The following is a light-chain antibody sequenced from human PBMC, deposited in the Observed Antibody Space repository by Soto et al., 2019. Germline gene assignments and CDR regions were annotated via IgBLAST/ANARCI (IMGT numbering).Light chain of an antibody. V-gene: IGKV4-1*01. J-gene: IGKJ3*01. Sequence: DIVMTQSPDSLAVSLGERATINCKSSQSVLYSSNNKNYLAWYQQKPGQPPKLLIYWASTRESGLPDRFSGSGSGTYFTLTISSLQAEDVAVYYCQQYYRTPTFGPGTKVDIK. CDR1: QSVLYSSNNKNY. CDR3: QQYYRTPT. CDR2: WAS.